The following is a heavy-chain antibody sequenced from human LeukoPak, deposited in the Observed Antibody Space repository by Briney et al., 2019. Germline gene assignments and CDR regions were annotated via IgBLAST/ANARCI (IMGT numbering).Heavy chain of an antibody. CDR2: ISAYNGNT. CDR3: ATVATHVIYSSSYNLDY. V-gene: IGHV1-18*01. CDR1: GYTFTSYG. J-gene: IGHJ4*02. D-gene: IGHD6-6*01. Sequence: GASVKVSCKASGYTFTSYGISWVRQAPGQGLEWMGWISAYNGNTNYAQKPQGRVTITADTSTDTAYMELSSLKSEDTAVYYCATVATHVIYSSSYNLDYWGQGTLVTVSS.